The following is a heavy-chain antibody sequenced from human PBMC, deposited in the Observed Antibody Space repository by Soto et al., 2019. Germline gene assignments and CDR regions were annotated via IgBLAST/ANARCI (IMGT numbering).Heavy chain of an antibody. CDR2: IWYDGSNK. V-gene: IGHV3-33*01. Sequence: HPGGSLRLSCAASGFTFSSYGMHWVRQAPGKGLEWVAVIWYDGSNKYYADSVKGRFTISRDNSKNTLYLQMNSLRAEDTAVYYCARDLGTGGNFDYWGQGRMVTVSS. D-gene: IGHD7-27*01. J-gene: IGHJ4*02. CDR3: ARDLGTGGNFDY. CDR1: GFTFSSYG.